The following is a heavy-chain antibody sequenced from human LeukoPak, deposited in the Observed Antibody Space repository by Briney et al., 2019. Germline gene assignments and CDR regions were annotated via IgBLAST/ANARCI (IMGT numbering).Heavy chain of an antibody. J-gene: IGHJ5*02. D-gene: IGHD2-15*01. V-gene: IGHV1-69*13. Sequence: GASVKVSCKASGGTFSSYAISWVRQAPGQGLEWMGGIIPIFGTANYAQKFQGRVTITADESTSTAYMELSSLRSEDTAVYYCAREPHYCSGGSCYWFDPWGQGTLVTVSS. CDR1: GGTFSSYA. CDR3: AREPHYCSGGSCYWFDP. CDR2: IIPIFGTA.